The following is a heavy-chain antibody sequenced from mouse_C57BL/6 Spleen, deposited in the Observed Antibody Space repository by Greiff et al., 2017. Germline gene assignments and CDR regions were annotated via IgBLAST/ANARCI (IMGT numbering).Heavy chain of an antibody. CDR3: ARYGSSIYYAMDY. D-gene: IGHD1-1*01. V-gene: IGHV1-26*01. CDR2: INPNNGGT. J-gene: IGHJ4*01. CDR1: GYTFTDYY. Sequence: VQLQQSGPELVKPGASVKISCKASGYTFTDYYMNWVKQSHGKSLEWIGDINPNNGGTSYNQKFKGKATLTVDKSSSTAYMELRSLTSEDSAVXYCARYGSSIYYAMDYWGQGTSVTVSS.